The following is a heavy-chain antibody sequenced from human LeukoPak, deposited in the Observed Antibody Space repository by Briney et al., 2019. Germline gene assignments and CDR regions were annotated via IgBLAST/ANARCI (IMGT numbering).Heavy chain of an antibody. J-gene: IGHJ4*02. CDR1: GGSISSSSYY. Sequence: SETLSLTCTVSGGSISSSSYYWSWIRQPAGKGLEWIGRIYTSGSTNYNPSLKSRVTMSVDTSKNQFSLKLSSVTAADTAVYYCARDPRLDYWGQGTLVTVSS. V-gene: IGHV4-61*02. CDR3: ARDPRLDY. CDR2: IYTSGST.